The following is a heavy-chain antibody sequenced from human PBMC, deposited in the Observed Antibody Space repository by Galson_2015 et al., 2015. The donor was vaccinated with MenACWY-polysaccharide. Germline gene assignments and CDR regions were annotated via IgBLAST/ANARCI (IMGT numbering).Heavy chain of an antibody. J-gene: IGHJ3*02. V-gene: IGHV3-74*01. D-gene: IGHD6-19*01. CDR1: GFTFSSYW. CDR3: VREGENAVAGTLDI. CDR2: INSDGST. Sequence: SLRLSCAASGFTFSSYWMNWVRQAPGKGLVWVSRINSDGSTSYADSVKGRFTMSRDIAKNTVYLQMNSLRAEDTAVYYCVREGENAVAGTLDIWGQGTMVTVSS.